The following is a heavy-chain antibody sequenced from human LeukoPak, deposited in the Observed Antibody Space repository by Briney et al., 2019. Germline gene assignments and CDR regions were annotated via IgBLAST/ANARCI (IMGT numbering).Heavy chain of an antibody. J-gene: IGHJ3*02. D-gene: IGHD3-10*01. CDR2: INHSGST. CDR1: GGSFSGYY. Sequence: SETLSLTCAVYGGSFSGYYWSWIRQPPGKGLEWIGEINHSGSTNYNPSLKSRVTISVDTSKNQFSLKLSSVTAADTAVYYCARRGLLPDAFDIWGQGTMVTVSS. V-gene: IGHV4-34*01. CDR3: ARRGLLPDAFDI.